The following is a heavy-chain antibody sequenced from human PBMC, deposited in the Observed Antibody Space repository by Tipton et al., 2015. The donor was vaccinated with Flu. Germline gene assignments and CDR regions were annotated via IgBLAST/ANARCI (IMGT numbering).Heavy chain of an antibody. CDR3: ARARYSSGWDGFYYFDY. CDR1: GSTFDDYG. J-gene: IGHJ4*02. V-gene: IGHV3-20*04. Sequence: SLRLSCAASGSTFDDYGMSWVRQAPGKGLEWVSGINWNGGSTGYADSVKGRFTISRDNAKNSPYLQMNSLRAEDTALYYCARARYSSGWDGFYYFDYRGQGTLVTVSS. D-gene: IGHD6-19*01. CDR2: INWNGGST.